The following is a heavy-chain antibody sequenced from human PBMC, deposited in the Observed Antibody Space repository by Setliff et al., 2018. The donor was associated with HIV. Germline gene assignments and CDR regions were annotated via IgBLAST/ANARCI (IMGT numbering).Heavy chain of an antibody. Sequence: SETLSLTCTVSGGSIASSTHYWAWIRQPPGRGLEWIGSVYYTGATDHNPSLKSRVTISVDTSNQQFSLKLSSVTAADTAGYYCARREGYNDFLTGYFRYKWYDPWGQGTLVTVSS. CDR2: VYYTGAT. CDR1: GGSIASSTHY. CDR3: ARREGYNDFLTGYFRYKWYDP. J-gene: IGHJ5*02. V-gene: IGHV4-39*01. D-gene: IGHD3-9*01.